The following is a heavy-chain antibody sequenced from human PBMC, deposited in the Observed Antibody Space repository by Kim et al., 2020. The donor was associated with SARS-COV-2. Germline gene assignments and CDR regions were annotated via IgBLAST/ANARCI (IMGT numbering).Heavy chain of an antibody. CDR3: ARVGTYCGGDCPHFDY. Sequence: SETLSLTCAVYGGSFSGYYWSWIRQPPGKGLEWIGEINHSGSTNYNPSLKSRVTISVDTSKNQFSLKLSSVTAADTAVYYCARVGTYCGGDCPHFDYWG. J-gene: IGHJ4*01. V-gene: IGHV4-34*01. D-gene: IGHD2-21*02. CDR1: GGSFSGYY. CDR2: INHSGST.